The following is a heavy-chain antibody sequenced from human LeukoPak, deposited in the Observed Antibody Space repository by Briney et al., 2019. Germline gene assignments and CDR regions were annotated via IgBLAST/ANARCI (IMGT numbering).Heavy chain of an antibody. J-gene: IGHJ4*02. CDR1: GFTFSNYW. V-gene: IGHV3-7*01. Sequence: SGGSLRLSCAASGFTFSNYWMSWVRQAPGKGLEWVANIKQDGSEKYYVDSVKGRFTISRDNAKNSLYLQMNSLRAEDTAVYYCALLPPSPPYYYGSGSYRENWGQGTLVTVSS. CDR3: ALLPPSPPYYYGSGSYREN. CDR2: IKQDGSEK. D-gene: IGHD3-10*01.